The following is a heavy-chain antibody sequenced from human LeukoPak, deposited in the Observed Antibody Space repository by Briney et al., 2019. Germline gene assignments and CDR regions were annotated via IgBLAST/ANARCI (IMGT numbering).Heavy chain of an antibody. J-gene: IGHJ4*02. Sequence: PGGSLRLSCAASGFTFSSYGMHWVRQAPGKGLEWVAFIRYDGSNKYYADSVKGRFTISRDNSKNTLYLQMNSLRAEDTAVYYCGKDRGPYSSSRTFDYWGQGTLVTVSS. CDR2: IRYDGSNK. V-gene: IGHV3-30*02. D-gene: IGHD6-13*01. CDR1: GFTFSSYG. CDR3: GKDRGPYSSSRTFDY.